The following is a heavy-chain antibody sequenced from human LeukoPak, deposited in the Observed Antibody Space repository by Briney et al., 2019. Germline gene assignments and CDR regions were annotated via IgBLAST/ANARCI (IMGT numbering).Heavy chain of an antibody. CDR2: INPNSGGT. J-gene: IGHJ4*02. CDR1: GYTFTGYY. Sequence: ASVKVSCKASGYTFTGYYMHWVRQAPGQGLEWMGWINPNSGGTNYAQKFQGRVTMTRDTSISTAYMELSRLRSDDTAVYYCARAAEDYYDSSGYYYYWGQGTLVTVSS. D-gene: IGHD3-22*01. V-gene: IGHV1-2*02. CDR3: ARAAEDYYDSSGYYYY.